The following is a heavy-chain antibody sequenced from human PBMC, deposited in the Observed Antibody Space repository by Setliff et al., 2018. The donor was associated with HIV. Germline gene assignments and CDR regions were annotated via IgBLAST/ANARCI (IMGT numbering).Heavy chain of an antibody. CDR1: GGSFSGYY. CDR2: IYHGGTT. V-gene: IGHV4-34*01. Sequence: SETLSLTCEVSGGSFSGYYWSWIRQAPGKGLEWIGSIYHGGTTFYNPSLKSRVTISVDKSNNHLSLKLNSVTAADTAVYYCARRSAARPYYFDYWGQGTLVTVSS. J-gene: IGHJ4*02. CDR3: ARRSAARPYYFDY. D-gene: IGHD6-6*01.